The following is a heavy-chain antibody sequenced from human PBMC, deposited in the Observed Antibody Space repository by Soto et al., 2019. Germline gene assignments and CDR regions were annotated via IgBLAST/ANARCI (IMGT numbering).Heavy chain of an antibody. D-gene: IGHD3-22*01. CDR2: IYYSGST. CDR1: GFTFSSYW. Sequence: PGGSLRLSCAASGFTFSSYWMSWVRQAPGKGLEWIGSIYYSGSTYYNPSLKSRVTISVDTSKNQFSLKLSSVTAADTAVYYCARLGKVGGGYYFGFDYWGQGTLVTVSS. V-gene: IGHV4-39*01. CDR3: ARLGKVGGGYYFGFDY. J-gene: IGHJ4*02.